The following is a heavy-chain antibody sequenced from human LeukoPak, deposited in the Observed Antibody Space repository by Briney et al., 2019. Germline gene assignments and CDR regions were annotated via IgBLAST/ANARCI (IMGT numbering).Heavy chain of an antibody. V-gene: IGHV4-59*11. J-gene: IGHJ4*02. D-gene: IGHD3-22*01. CDR1: DDSMRSHY. Sequence: PSETLSLTCTVSDDSMRSHYWSWIRQPPGKGLEWIGYIYYTGSTNYNPSLGGRVTISVDTSKNQFSLLLSSVTAADTAMYYCARADGSGYYFDCWGPGTLVTVSS. CDR3: ARADGSGYYFDC. CDR2: IYYTGST.